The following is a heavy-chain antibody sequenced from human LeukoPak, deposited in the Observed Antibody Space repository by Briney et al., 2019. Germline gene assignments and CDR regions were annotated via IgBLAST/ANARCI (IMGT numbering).Heavy chain of an antibody. V-gene: IGHV3-21*01. D-gene: IGHD1-1*01. CDR2: ISSSSSYI. CDR1: GFSFSSYS. CDR3: ARETPTSRAFDI. Sequence: GGFLRLSCAASGFSFSSYSMNWVRQAPGKGLEWVSSISSSSSYIYYVDSVQGRFTISRDNAKNSLYLQMNTLRAEDTAVYYCARETPTSRAFDIWGQGTMVTVSS. J-gene: IGHJ3*02.